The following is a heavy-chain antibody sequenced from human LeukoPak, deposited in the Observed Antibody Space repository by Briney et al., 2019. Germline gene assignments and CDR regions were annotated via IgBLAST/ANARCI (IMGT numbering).Heavy chain of an antibody. D-gene: IGHD5-24*01. CDR2: TNHSGST. V-gene: IGHV4-34*01. CDR1: GESFSGFY. Sequence: SETLSLTCAVYGESFSGFYWSWTRQPPGRGLEWIGETNHSGSTNYDPSLKSRVTISVDTSKNQFSLKLSSVTGADTAVYYCARVKKLATTFHYFYYYMDVWDKGATVTVSS. CDR3: ARVKKLATTFHYFYYYMDV. J-gene: IGHJ6*03.